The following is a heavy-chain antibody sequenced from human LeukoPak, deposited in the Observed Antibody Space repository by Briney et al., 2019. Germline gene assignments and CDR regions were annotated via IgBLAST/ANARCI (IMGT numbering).Heavy chain of an antibody. V-gene: IGHV3-23*01. CDR2: ISGSGGNT. J-gene: IGHJ5*02. CDR1: GFTFSSYA. D-gene: IGHD3-3*01. Sequence: GGSLRLSCAASGFTFSSYAMSWVRQAPGKGLEWVSAISGSGGNTYYADSVKGRFTISRDNSKNTLYLQMNSLRAEDTAVYYCAKDPRYDFWSGYYGYNWFDPWGQGTLVTVSS. CDR3: AKDPRYDFWSGYYGYNWFDP.